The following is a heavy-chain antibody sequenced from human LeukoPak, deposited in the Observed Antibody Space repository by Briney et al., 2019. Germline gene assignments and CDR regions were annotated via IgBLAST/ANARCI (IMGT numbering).Heavy chain of an antibody. CDR3: ARAMGSWYWFDP. CDR1: GFTVSSNY. V-gene: IGHV3-53*01. Sequence: GGSLRLSCAASGFTVSSNYMSWVRQAPGKGLEWVSVIYSGGSTYYADSVKGRFTISRDNSKNTLYLQMSSLRAEDTAVYYCARAMGSWYWFDPWGQGTLVTVSS. J-gene: IGHJ5*02. D-gene: IGHD6-13*01. CDR2: IYSGGST.